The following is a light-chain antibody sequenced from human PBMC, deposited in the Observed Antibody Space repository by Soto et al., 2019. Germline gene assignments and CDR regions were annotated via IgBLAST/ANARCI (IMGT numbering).Light chain of an antibody. Sequence: TQSPSSVSASVGDRVTITCRSSEDISTWLAWYQQKPGQAPRLLIYNASQRATGIPARFTGSGSGTDLTITIRSLGPEDFAVYYCQQRYNWPPLTFGGGTKVDI. CDR3: QQRYNWPPLT. J-gene: IGKJ4*01. CDR2: NAS. CDR1: EDISTW. V-gene: IGKV3-11*01.